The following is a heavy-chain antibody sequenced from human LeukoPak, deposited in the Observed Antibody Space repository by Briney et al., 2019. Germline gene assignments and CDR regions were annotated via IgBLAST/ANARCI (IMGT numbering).Heavy chain of an antibody. V-gene: IGHV1-18*01. Sequence: ASVKVSCKASGYSFTSYGISWVRQAPGQGLEWMGWISADNGNTNYAQKFQGRVTMTTDASTSTAYMDLRSLRSDDTAVYYCLSREEDLIRYFDWLPGLDYWGQGTLVTVSS. CDR1: GYSFTSYG. D-gene: IGHD3-9*01. CDR3: LSREEDLIRYFDWLPGLDY. J-gene: IGHJ4*02. CDR2: ISADNGNT.